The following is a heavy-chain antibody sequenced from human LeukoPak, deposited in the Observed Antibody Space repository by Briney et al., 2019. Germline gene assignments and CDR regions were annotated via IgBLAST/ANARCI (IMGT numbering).Heavy chain of an antibody. V-gene: IGHV4-4*07. Sequence: PSETLSLTCTVSGASITSYHWSWIRQPAGKGLEWIGLIYTSGSTNYNPSLKSRVTISVDTSKNQFSLKLSSVTAADTAVYYCARDYYDSSGGSYFDYWGQGTLVTVSS. CDR3: ARDYYDSSGGSYFDY. CDR2: IYTSGST. D-gene: IGHD3-22*01. CDR1: GASITSYH. J-gene: IGHJ4*02.